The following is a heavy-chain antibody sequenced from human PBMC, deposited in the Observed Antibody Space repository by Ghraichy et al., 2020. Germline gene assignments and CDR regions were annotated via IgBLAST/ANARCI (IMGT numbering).Heavy chain of an antibody. J-gene: IGHJ4*02. V-gene: IGHV4-59*01. D-gene: IGHD4-11*01. Sequence: SETLSLTCTVSGGSISTYYWSWIRQPPGKGLEWIGYIYYSGSTNYHPSLKSRVTISVDTSKNQFSLKLSSVTAADAAVYYCARSSTVTTYPRFDYWGQGTLVTVSS. CDR2: IYYSGST. CDR1: GGSISTYY. CDR3: ARSSTVTTYPRFDY.